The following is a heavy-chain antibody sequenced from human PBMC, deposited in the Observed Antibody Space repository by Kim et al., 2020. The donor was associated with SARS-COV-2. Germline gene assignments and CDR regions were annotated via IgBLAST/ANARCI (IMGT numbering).Heavy chain of an antibody. D-gene: IGHD6-6*01. CDR2: INHSGST. V-gene: IGHV4-34*01. CDR3: ARVSSSPTYYYYYYMDV. J-gene: IGHJ6*03. CDR1: GGSFSGYY. Sequence: SETLSLTCAVYGGSFSGYYWSWIRQPPGKGLEWIGEINHSGSTNYNPSLKSRVTISVDTSKNQFPLKLSSVTAADTAVYYCARVSSSPTYYYYYYMDVWAEGTTAT.